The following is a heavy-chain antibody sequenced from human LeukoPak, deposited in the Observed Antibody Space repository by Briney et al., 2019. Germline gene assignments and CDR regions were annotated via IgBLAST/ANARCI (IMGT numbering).Heavy chain of an antibody. CDR3: ARSVNKGSAVIYFDL. D-gene: IGHD2-21*01. CDR1: GYTFTSYD. V-gene: IGHV1-8*03. J-gene: IGHJ2*01. Sequence: ASVKVSCKASGYTFTSYDINWVRQATGQGLEWMGWMNPNSGNTGYAQKFQGRVTITRNTSISTAYMELSSLRSEDTAVYYCARSVNKGSAVIYFDLWGRGTLVTVSP. CDR2: MNPNSGNT.